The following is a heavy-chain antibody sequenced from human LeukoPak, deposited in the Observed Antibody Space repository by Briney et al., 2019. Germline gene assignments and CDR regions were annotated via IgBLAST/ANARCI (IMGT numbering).Heavy chain of an antibody. V-gene: IGHV3-11*04. CDR1: GFTFSDYF. CDR2: ISSSGSTM. J-gene: IGHJ4*02. D-gene: IGHD3-16*01. Sequence: PGGSLRLSCAASGFTFSDYFMNWIRQAPGKGLEWVSYISSSGSTMYYADSVKGRFTISRDNSKNTLYLQMNSLRAEDTAVYYCARDATAWGELRYFDYWGQGTLVTVSS. CDR3: ARDATAWGELRYFDY.